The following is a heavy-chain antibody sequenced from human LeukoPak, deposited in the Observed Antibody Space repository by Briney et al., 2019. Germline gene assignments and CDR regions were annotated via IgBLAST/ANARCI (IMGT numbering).Heavy chain of an antibody. CDR3: ARELGMLYDY. D-gene: IGHD2-15*01. Sequence: SQTLSLTCTVSGGSISSGGYYWSWIRQPPGKGLEWIGHMYHSGSTYYNPSLKSRVTISVDRSKNQFSLKLSSVTAADTAVYYCARELGMLYDYWGQGTLVTVSS. J-gene: IGHJ4*02. CDR2: MYHSGST. CDR1: GGSISSGGYY. V-gene: IGHV4-30-2*01.